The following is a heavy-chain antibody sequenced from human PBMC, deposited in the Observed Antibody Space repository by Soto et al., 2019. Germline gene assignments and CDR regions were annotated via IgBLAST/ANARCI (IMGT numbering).Heavy chain of an antibody. Sequence: QVQLQESGPGLVKPSETLSLTCTVSGGSVSSGSHYWSWIRQPPGKGLEWIGYIYYSGSTNYNPSLTRRVTISADTSKNQFSLKLSCVTAADTAVYYCARDRWLDPWGQGSLVTVSS. V-gene: IGHV4-61*01. J-gene: IGHJ5*02. CDR2: IYYSGST. CDR3: ARDRWLDP. CDR1: GGSVSSGSHY.